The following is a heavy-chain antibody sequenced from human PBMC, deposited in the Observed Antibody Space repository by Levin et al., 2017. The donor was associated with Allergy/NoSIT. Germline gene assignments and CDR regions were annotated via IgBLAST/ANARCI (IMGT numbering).Heavy chain of an antibody. CDR3: ARGGVVVVPAAIKWGVAAYWFDP. Sequence: SQTLSLTCAVYGGSFSGYYWSWIRQPPGKGLEWIGEINHSGSTNYNPSLKSRVTISVDTSKNQFSLKLSSVTAADTAVYYCARGGVVVVPAAIKWGVAAYWFDPWGQGTLVTVSS. V-gene: IGHV4-34*01. CDR2: INHSGST. CDR1: GGSFSGYY. J-gene: IGHJ5*02. D-gene: IGHD2-2*01.